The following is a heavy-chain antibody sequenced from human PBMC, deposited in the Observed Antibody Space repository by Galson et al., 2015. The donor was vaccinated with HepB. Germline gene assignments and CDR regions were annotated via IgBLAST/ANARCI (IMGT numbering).Heavy chain of an antibody. CDR2: FDPEDGET. V-gene: IGHV1-24*01. Sequence: SVKVSCKVSGYTLTELSMHWVRQAPGKGLEWMGGFDPEDGETIYAQKFQGRVTMTEDTSTDTAYMELSSLRSEDTAVYYCATMQGGSYNYYYYYMDVWGKGTTVTVSS. CDR1: GYTLTELS. CDR3: ATMQGGSYNYYYYYMDV. J-gene: IGHJ6*03. D-gene: IGHD1-26*01.